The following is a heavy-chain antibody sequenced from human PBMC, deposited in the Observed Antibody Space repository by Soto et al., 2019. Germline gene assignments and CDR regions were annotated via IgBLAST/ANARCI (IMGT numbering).Heavy chain of an antibody. CDR1: GFSLSTSGVG. D-gene: IGHD5-18*01. CDR2: IYWNDDK. Sequence: GSGPTLVNPTQTLTLTCTFSGFSLSTSGVGVGWIRQPPGKALEWLALIYWNDDKRYSPSLKSRLTITKDTSKNQVVLTMTNMDPVDTATYYCAHIRRKWLQLWTPYNWFDPWGQGTLVTVSS. J-gene: IGHJ5*02. V-gene: IGHV2-5*01. CDR3: AHIRRKWLQLWTPYNWFDP.